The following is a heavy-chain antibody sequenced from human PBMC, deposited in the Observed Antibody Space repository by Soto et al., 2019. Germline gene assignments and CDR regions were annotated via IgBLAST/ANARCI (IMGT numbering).Heavy chain of an antibody. CDR1: GGSISSYY. CDR3: ARGRHDYWSAGIIDY. V-gene: IGHV4-59*01. CDR2: IYYSGST. Sequence: SETLSLTCTVSGGSISSYYWSWIRQPPGKGLEWIGYIYYSGSTNYNPSLKSRVTISVDTSKNQFSLKLSSVTAADTAVYYCARGRHDYWSAGIIDYWGQGTLVTVSS. J-gene: IGHJ4*02. D-gene: IGHD3-3*01.